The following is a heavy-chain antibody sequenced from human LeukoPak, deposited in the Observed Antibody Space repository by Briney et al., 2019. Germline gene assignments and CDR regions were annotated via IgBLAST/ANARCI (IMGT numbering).Heavy chain of an antibody. V-gene: IGHV3-23*01. CDR2: ISGSGGGT. CDR1: GFTFTSYA. J-gene: IGHJ6*03. D-gene: IGHD3-16*01. CDR3: ATAPRFGDHATEYYYYYMHV. Sequence: GGSLRLSCAASGFTFTSYAMSWVRQAPGKGLEWVSSISGSGGGTFYADSVKGRFTISRDNSKNTLYLQMNSLIVEDTAVYYCATAPRFGDHATEYYYYYMHVWGKGTTVTVSS.